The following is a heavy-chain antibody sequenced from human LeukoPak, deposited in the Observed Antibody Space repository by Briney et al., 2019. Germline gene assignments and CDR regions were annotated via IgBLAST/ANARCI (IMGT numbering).Heavy chain of an antibody. CDR3: ARGTLDYGDYIFYYYYGMDV. J-gene: IGHJ6*02. D-gene: IGHD4-17*01. CDR1: GGSFGGYY. CDR2: INHSGST. V-gene: IGHV4-34*01. Sequence: SETLSLTCAVYGGSFGGYYWSWIRQPPGKGLEWIGEINHSGSTNYNPSLKSRVTISVDTSKNHFFLKLSSVTAADTAVYYCARGTLDYGDYIFYYYYGMDVWGQGTTVTVSS.